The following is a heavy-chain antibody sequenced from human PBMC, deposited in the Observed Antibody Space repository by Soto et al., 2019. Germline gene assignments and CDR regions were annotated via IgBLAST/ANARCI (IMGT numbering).Heavy chain of an antibody. V-gene: IGHV3-30*04. D-gene: IGHD6-13*01. CDR3: AKGDRIAAAGHFDY. CDR1: GFTFSSYA. CDR2: ISYDGKNN. Sequence: GGSLRLSCAASGFTFSSYAMHWVRQAPGKGLEWVAAISYDGKNNYYADSVKGRFTISRDSSKNTLYLQMNSLRAEDTAVYYCAKGDRIAAAGHFDYWGQGTLVTVSS. J-gene: IGHJ4*02.